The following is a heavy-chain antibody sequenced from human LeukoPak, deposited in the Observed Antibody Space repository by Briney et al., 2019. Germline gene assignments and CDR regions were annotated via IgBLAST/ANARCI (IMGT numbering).Heavy chain of an antibody. CDR1: GFTVSSNY. J-gene: IGHJ4*02. CDR2: IYSGGST. CDR3: ARSGLTCSGGRCYGDDY. V-gene: IGHV3-53*01. D-gene: IGHD2-15*01. Sequence: PGGSLRLSCAASGFTVSSNYMSWVRQAPGKGLEWVSVIYSGGSTYYADSVKGRFTISRDNSKNTLYLQMNSLRAEDTAVYYCARSGLTCSGGRCYGDDYWGQGTLVTVSS.